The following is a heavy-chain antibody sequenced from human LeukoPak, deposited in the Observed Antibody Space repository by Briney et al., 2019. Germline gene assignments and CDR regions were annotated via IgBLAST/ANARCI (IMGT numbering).Heavy chain of an antibody. CDR3: ARHSSGRYWGYFDY. CDR2: ITAYNGNT. D-gene: IGHD1-26*01. Sequence: GASVKVSCKASGYTFTSYGISWVRQPPGQGLEWMGWITAYNGNTNYGRKLQGRVTMTTDTSTSTAYMELRSLRSDGTAVYYCARHSSGRYWGYFDYWGQGTLVTVSS. V-gene: IGHV1-18*01. J-gene: IGHJ4*02. CDR1: GYTFTSYG.